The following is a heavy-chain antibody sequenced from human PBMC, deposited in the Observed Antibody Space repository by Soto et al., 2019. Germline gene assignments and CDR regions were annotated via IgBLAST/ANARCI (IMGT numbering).Heavy chain of an antibody. D-gene: IGHD4-17*01. J-gene: IGHJ4*02. CDR1: GYSISSGYY. CDR3: ARDSVNYFDY. Sequence: SETLSLTCAVSGYSISSGYYWGWIRQPPGKGLEWIGSIYHSGSTYYNPSLKSRVTISVDTSKNQFSLKLSSVTAADTAVYYCARDSVNYFDYWGQGTLVTSPQ. CDR2: IYHSGST. V-gene: IGHV4-38-2*02.